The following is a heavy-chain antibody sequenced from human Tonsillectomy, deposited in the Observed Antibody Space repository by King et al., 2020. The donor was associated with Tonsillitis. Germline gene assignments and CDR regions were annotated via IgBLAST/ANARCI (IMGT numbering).Heavy chain of an antibody. V-gene: IGHV1-18*04. Sequence: VQLVESVNEVKKPGASVKVSCTASGYTFTTYGITWVRQAPGQGLEWMGWISAFHANTTYAQVLQGRVTMTTDTSTSTAYMELRSLRSDDTAVYYCARTRTPAAFDIWGQGTMVIVSS. J-gene: IGHJ3*02. CDR2: ISAFHANT. D-gene: IGHD2-15*01. CDR1: GYTFTTYG. CDR3: ARTRTPAAFDI.